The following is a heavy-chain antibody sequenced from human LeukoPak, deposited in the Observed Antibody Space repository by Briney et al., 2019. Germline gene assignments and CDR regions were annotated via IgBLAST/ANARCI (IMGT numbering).Heavy chain of an antibody. V-gene: IGHV3-23*01. CDR2: ISGSGGSA. CDR1: GFTFSSYA. CDR3: ARTVGNGFDAFDI. Sequence: GGSLRLSCAASGFTFSSYAMSWVRQAPGKGLEWVSAISGSGGSAYYADSVKGRFTISRDNSKNTLYLQMNSLRAEDTAVYYCARTVGNGFDAFDIWGQGTMVTVSS. D-gene: IGHD1-1*01. J-gene: IGHJ3*02.